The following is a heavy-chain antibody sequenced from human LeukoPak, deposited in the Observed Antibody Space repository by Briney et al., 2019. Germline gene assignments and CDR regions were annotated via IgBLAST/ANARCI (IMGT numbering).Heavy chain of an antibody. J-gene: IGHJ4*02. CDR1: GFTISSNY. CDR2: IYNGGST. V-gene: IGHV3-53*01. CDR3: AKVLRPNTMLVVVELDN. Sequence: PGGSLRLSCAASGFTISSNYMSWVRQAPGKGLEWVSVIYNGGSTYYADSVKGRFTISRDNSENTLYLQMNSLRADDTAVYYCAKVLRPNTMLVVVELDNWGQGTLVTVSS. D-gene: IGHD3-22*01.